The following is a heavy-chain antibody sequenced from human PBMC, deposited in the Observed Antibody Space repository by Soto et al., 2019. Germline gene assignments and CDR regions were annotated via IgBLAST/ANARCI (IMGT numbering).Heavy chain of an antibody. CDR1: GFTFSSYG. J-gene: IGHJ4*02. D-gene: IGHD6-19*01. Sequence: QVQLVESGGGVVQPGRSLRLSCAASGFTFSSYGMHWVRQAPGKGLEWVAVIWYDGSNKYYADSVKGRFTISRDNSKNTLYLQMNSLRAEDTAMYYCARPYSSGWYYFDYWGQGTLVTVSS. V-gene: IGHV3-33*01. CDR3: ARPYSSGWYYFDY. CDR2: IWYDGSNK.